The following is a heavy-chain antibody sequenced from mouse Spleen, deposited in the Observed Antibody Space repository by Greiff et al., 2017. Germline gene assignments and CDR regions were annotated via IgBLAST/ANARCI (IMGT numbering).Heavy chain of an antibody. D-gene: IGHD2-1*01. Sequence: EVMLVESGGGLVKPGGSLKLSCAASGFTFSDYYMYWVRQTPEKRLEWVATISDGGSYTYYPDSVKGRFTISRDNAKNNLYLQMSSLKSEDTAMYYCAYGNYDAMDYWGQGTSVTVSS. CDR3: AYGNYDAMDY. CDR1: GFTFSDYY. J-gene: IGHJ4*01. V-gene: IGHV5-4*02. CDR2: ISDGGSYT.